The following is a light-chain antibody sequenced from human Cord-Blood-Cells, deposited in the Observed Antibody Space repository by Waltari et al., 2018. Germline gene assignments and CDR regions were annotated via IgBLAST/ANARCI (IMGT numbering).Light chain of an antibody. CDR3: CSYAGSYSYV. CDR1: SSDAGGYNY. J-gene: IGLJ1*01. CDR2: DVS. V-gene: IGLV2-11*01. Sequence: QSPLTQPRSVSGSPGQSVTLSCTGTSSDAGGYNYAFWYQQHPGKAPKLMIYDVSKRPSGVPDRFPGSKSGNTASLTISGLQAEDEADYYCCSYAGSYSYVFGAGTKVTVL.